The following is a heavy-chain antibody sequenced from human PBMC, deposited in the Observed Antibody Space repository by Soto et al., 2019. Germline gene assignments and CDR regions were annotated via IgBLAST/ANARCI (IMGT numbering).Heavy chain of an antibody. J-gene: IGHJ2*01. CDR3: ARRTGKGHWYFDL. V-gene: IGHV5-51*01. Sequence: EVQLMQSGAELKKPGESLKISCKGTGYRFSPYWIAWVRQMPGKGLEWMGIIYLGDSDTRYSPSFHGQVTISADKSTTTAYLQWSSLKASDTAMYYCARRTGKGHWYFDLWGRCTLVTVPS. D-gene: IGHD3-9*01. CDR1: GYRFSPYW. CDR2: IYLGDSDT.